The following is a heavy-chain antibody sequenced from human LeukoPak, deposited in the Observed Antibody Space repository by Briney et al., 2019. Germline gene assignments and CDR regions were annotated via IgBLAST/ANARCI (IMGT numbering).Heavy chain of an antibody. V-gene: IGHV3-23*01. D-gene: IGHD3-16*01. CDR3: AKDQPPPRGGLRSGVDY. Sequence: PGGSLRLSCAASGFTFSSYAMNWVRQAPGKGLEWVSAISGSGDSTYYADSVKGRFTMSRDNSRNTLYLQMNSLRAEDTAVYYCAKDQPPPRGGLRSGVDYWGQGTLVTVSS. J-gene: IGHJ4*02. CDR2: ISGSGDST. CDR1: GFTFSSYA.